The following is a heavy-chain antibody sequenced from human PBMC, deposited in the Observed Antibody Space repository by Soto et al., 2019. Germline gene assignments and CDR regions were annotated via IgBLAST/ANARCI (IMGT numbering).Heavy chain of an antibody. CDR1: GGSVSSSFFY. J-gene: IGHJ4*02. Sequence: SETLSLTCTISGGSVSSSFFYWSWVRQPPGQRLEWTGYIYYTGTTNYNPSLASRVAMSVDTSKKQFTLNLRSLTAADTARYYCARLKTSSGWYLLDSCGQGMLLTV. V-gene: IGHV4-61*01. CDR3: ARLKTSSGWYLLDS. CDR2: IYYTGTT. D-gene: IGHD6-13*01.